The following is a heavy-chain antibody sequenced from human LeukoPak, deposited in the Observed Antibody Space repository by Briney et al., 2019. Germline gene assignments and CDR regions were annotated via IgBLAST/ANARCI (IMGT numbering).Heavy chain of an antibody. CDR3: ARDLPNYYDSSGYYTNTFDY. D-gene: IGHD3-22*01. CDR2: TYYRSKWYN. V-gene: IGHV6-1*01. J-gene: IGHJ4*02. Sequence: SQTLSLTCAISGDSVSSNSAAWNWIRQSPSRGLEWLGRTYYRSKWYNDYAVSVKSRISINPDTSKNQFPLQLNSVTPEDTAVYYCARDLPNYYDSSGYYTNTFDYWGQGTLVTVSS. CDR1: GDSVSSNSAA.